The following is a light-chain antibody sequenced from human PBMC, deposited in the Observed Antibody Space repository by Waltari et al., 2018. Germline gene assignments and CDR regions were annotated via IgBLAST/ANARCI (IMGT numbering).Light chain of an antibody. Sequence: QSVLTQPPSVSAAPGQKVTISCSGSSSNLGNNYVSWYQQPPGTAPKLHIYDNNKRPSGIPDRFSGSKSGTSATLGITGLQTGDEADYYCGTWDSSLSAVVFGGGTKLTVL. CDR3: GTWDSSLSAVV. CDR1: SSNLGNNY. J-gene: IGLJ2*01. CDR2: DNN. V-gene: IGLV1-51*01.